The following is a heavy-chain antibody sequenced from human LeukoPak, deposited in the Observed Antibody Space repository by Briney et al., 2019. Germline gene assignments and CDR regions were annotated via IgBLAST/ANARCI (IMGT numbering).Heavy chain of an antibody. CDR1: GGSLSGYY. Sequence: SETLSLTCAVYGGSLSGYYWSWIRQPPGKGLEWIGEINHSGSTNYNPSLKSRVTISVDTSKNQFSLKLSSVTAADTAVYYCARGGYFDWPYDYWGQGTLVTVSS. CDR2: INHSGST. V-gene: IGHV4-34*01. D-gene: IGHD3-9*01. J-gene: IGHJ4*02. CDR3: ARGGYFDWPYDY.